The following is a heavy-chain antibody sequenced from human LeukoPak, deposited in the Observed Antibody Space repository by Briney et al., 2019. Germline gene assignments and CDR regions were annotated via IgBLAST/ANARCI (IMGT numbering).Heavy chain of an antibody. CDR3: ARGRDGYNYGFDY. J-gene: IGHJ4*02. CDR1: GGSITYYY. V-gene: IGHV4-59*01. CDR2: IYSSGST. D-gene: IGHD5-24*01. Sequence: SETLSLTCTVSGGSITYYYWSWIRQPPGKGLEWIGYIYSSGSTSYNPSLKSRVTMSVDTSKTQFSLNLSSVTAADTALYYCARGRDGYNYGFDYWGQGTLVTVSS.